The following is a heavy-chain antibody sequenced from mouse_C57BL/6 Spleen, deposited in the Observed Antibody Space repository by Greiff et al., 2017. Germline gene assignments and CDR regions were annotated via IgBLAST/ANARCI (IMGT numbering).Heavy chain of an antibody. CDR3: ARRPYYYGSAYYFDY. D-gene: IGHD1-1*01. V-gene: IGHV1-9*01. J-gene: IGHJ2*01. Sequence: VRLMESGAELMKPGASVKLSCKATGYTFTGYWIEWVKQRPGHGLEWIGEILPGSGSTNYNEKFKGKATFTADTSSNTAYMQLSSLTTEDSAIYYCARRPYYYGSAYYFDYWGQGTTLTVSS. CDR1: GYTFTGYW. CDR2: ILPGSGST.